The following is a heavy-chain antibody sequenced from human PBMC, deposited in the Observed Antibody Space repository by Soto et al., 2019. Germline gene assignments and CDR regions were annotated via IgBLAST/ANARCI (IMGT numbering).Heavy chain of an antibody. CDR3: ARLAVPAARYYGSGYYFDY. V-gene: IGHV4-59*08. Sequence: SETLSLTCTVSGGSISSYYWSWIRQPPGKGLEWIGYIYYSGSTNYNPSLKSRVTISVDTSKNQFSLKLSSVTAADTAVYYCARLAVPAARYYGSGYYFDYWGQGTLVTVSS. CDR2: IYYSGST. CDR1: GGSISSYY. J-gene: IGHJ4*02. D-gene: IGHD3-10*01.